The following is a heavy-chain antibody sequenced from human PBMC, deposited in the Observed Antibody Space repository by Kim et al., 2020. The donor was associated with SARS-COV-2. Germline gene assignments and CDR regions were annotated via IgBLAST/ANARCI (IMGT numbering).Heavy chain of an antibody. CDR3: TPLWFGDFDY. V-gene: IGHV3-15*01. D-gene: IGHD3-10*01. Sequence: TTDYAAPVKGRFTISRDDSKNTLYLQMNSLKTEDTAVYYCTPLWFGDFDYWGQGTLVTVSS. CDR2: TT. J-gene: IGHJ4*02.